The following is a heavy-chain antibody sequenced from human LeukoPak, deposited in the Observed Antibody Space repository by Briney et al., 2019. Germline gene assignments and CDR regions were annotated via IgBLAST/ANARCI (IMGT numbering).Heavy chain of an antibody. CDR3: AKDRPLERYYYYMDV. D-gene: IGHD3-3*01. V-gene: IGHV3-7*01. Sequence: PGGSLRLSCAASGFTFSSYWMSWVRQAPAKGLEWVANIKQDGSEKYYVDSVKGRFTISRDNAKNSLYLQMNSLRAEDTAVYYCAKDRPLERYYYYMDVWGKGTTVTVSS. CDR1: GFTFSSYW. J-gene: IGHJ6*03. CDR2: IKQDGSEK.